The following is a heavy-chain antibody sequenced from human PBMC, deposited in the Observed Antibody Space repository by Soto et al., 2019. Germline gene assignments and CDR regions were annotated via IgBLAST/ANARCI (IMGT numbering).Heavy chain of an antibody. CDR2: IIPIFGTA. D-gene: IGHD3-9*01. CDR1: GGTFSSYA. J-gene: IGHJ6*02. CDR3: ARHSLNKYYDILTGYPLSVPRYYYGMDV. V-gene: IGHV1-69*13. Sequence: SVKVSCKASGGTFSSYAISWVRQAPGQGLEWMGGIIPIFGTANYAQKFQGRVTITADESTSTAYMELSSLRSEDTAVYYCARHSLNKYYDILTGYPLSVPRYYYGMDVWGQGTTVTVSS.